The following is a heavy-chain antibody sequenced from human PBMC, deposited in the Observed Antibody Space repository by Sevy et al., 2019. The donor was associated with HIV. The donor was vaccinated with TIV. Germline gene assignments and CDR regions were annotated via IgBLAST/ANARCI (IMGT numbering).Heavy chain of an antibody. Sequence: GGSLRLSCAASGFSFSGYGMHWVRQAPGKGLEWVAVIWYDGSNKEYADSVKGRFTISRDNSKNKLYLQMNSLRAEDTAVYYCARESIAVVGIGYYFKYWGQGTLVTVSS. D-gene: IGHD6-19*01. CDR1: GFSFSGYG. V-gene: IGHV3-33*01. CDR2: IWYDGSNK. CDR3: ARESIAVVGIGYYFKY. J-gene: IGHJ4*02.